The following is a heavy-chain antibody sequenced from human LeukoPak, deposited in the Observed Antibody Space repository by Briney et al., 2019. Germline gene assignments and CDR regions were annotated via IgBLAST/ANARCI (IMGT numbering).Heavy chain of an antibody. D-gene: IGHD3-3*01. J-gene: IGHJ4*02. CDR1: GFIFSSYA. Sequence: GGSLRLSCSASGFIFSSYAMHWVRQAPGKGLEYVSGISFNGGNTYFADSVKGRFTISRDNSKNTLWLQMTSLRPEDTAVYYCAGDNGPRFWSGYSFDYWGQGTLVTVSS. CDR3: AGDNGPRFWSGYSFDY. CDR2: ISFNGGNT. V-gene: IGHV3-64D*06.